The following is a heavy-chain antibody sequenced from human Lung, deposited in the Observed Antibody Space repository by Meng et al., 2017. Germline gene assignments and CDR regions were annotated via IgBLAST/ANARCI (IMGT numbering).Heavy chain of an antibody. CDR3: ARGGTVVNLGY. Sequence: GPRVGRASEILFLASDVGGGTVSSRGCYWSWIRQPPGKGREWCGYVYISGSRNSNPSLKSRVNITLHTYKNQLFLKLSTVTAAEPGVYYSARGGTVVNLGYWGPGTLVTVSS. V-gene: IGHV4-61*08. D-gene: IGHD4-23*01. CDR2: VYISGSR. J-gene: IGHJ4*02. CDR1: GGTVSSRGCY.